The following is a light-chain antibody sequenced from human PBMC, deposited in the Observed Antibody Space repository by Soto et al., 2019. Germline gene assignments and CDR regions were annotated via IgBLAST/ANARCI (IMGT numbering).Light chain of an antibody. V-gene: IGKV1-5*01. CDR2: DAS. J-gene: IGKJ1*01. CDR1: QTITTC. Sequence: IRVTQSPPTLSASLGDRVTITCGASQTITTCMAWSQQKPGKAPKLLVYDASTLQSSVATRLSGSGSGTEFTLIISGLQPEDSATYYCQQYTNTNNPWMFGQGTKVDIK. CDR3: QQYTNTNNPWM.